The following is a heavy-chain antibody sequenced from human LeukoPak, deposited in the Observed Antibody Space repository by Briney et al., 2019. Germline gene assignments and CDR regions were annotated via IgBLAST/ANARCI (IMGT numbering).Heavy chain of an antibody. D-gene: IGHD3-22*01. V-gene: IGHV4-61*02. CDR2: IYTSGST. Sequence: SQTLSLTCTVSGGSISSGSYFWSWIRQPAGKGLEWIGRIYTSGSTNYNPSLKSRVTISVDTSKNQFSLKLSSVTAADTAVYYCARDRAYYYDSSSPLWGQGTLVTVSS. CDR1: GGSISSGSYF. J-gene: IGHJ4*02. CDR3: ARDRAYYYDSSSPL.